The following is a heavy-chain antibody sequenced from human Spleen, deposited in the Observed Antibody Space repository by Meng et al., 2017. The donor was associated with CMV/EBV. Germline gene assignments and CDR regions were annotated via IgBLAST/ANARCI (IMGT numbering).Heavy chain of an antibody. CDR1: GYTFTSYD. D-gene: IGHD4-17*01. V-gene: IGHV1-69*10. CDR2: IVPLPRMA. J-gene: IGHJ5*02. CDR3: ASATYMTTQQGWFDT. Sequence: SVKVSCKASGYTFTSYDINWVRQAPGQGLEWMGGIVPLPRMATNAQKFQGRVTITADRSTTSTYMELTRLRSDDTAMYFCASATYMTTQQGWFDTWGQGTLVTVSS.